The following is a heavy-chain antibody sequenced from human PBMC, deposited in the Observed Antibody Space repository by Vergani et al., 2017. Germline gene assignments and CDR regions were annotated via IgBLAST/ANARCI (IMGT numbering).Heavy chain of an antibody. D-gene: IGHD2-2*01. CDR3: AGGWGDIGVVPAAIAYYFDY. CDR1: GGSISSGGYY. CDR2: IYYSGST. V-gene: IGHV4-31*03. J-gene: IGHJ4*02. Sequence: QVQLQESGPGLVKPSQTLSLTCTVSGGSISSGGYYWSWIRQHPGKGLEWIGYIYYSGSTYYNPSLKSRVTISVDTSKKQFSLKLSSVTAADTAVYYCAGGWGDIGVVPAAIAYYFDYWGQGTLVTVSS.